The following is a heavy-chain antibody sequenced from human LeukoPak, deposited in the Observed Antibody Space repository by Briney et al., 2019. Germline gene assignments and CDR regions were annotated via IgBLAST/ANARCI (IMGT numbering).Heavy chain of an antibody. J-gene: IGHJ4*02. CDR3: ARDRGSGSYYDY. D-gene: IGHD1-26*01. Sequence: SVKVSCKASGGTFSSYAISWVRQAPGQGLEWMGGIIPIFGTANYAQKFQGRVTITTDESTSTAYMELSSLRSEDTAVYYCARDRGSGSYYDYWGQGTLVTVSS. CDR1: GGTFSSYA. V-gene: IGHV1-69*05. CDR2: IIPIFGTA.